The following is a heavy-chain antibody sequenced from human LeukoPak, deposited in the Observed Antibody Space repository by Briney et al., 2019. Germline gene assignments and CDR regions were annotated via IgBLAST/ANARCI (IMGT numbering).Heavy chain of an antibody. J-gene: IGHJ4*02. CDR2: IDWNGGTP. D-gene: IGHD6-6*01. Sequence: GGSVRLSCAASGFTFDDYGMSWVRQAPGKGLEWVSGIDWNGGTPGYADSVRGRFTISRDNAKNSLDLQMNSLRAEDTALYFCARVRTTSSSVSLYYFDYWGQGTLVTVSS. V-gene: IGHV3-20*04. CDR3: ARVRTTSSSVSLYYFDY. CDR1: GFTFDDYG.